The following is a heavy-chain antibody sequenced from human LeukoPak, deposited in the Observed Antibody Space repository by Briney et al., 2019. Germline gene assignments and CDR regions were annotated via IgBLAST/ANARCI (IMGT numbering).Heavy chain of an antibody. J-gene: IGHJ4*02. CDR2: ISGSGGST. V-gene: IGHV3-23*01. D-gene: IGHD3-22*01. CDR3: AKEYYDSSGYYPLNY. CDR1: GFTFSSYA. Sequence: PGGSLRLSCAASGFTFSSYAMSWVRQAPGKGLEWVSAISGSGGSTYYADSVKGRFTISRDSSKNTLYLQMNSLRAEDTAVYYCAKEYYDSSGYYPLNYWGQGTLVTVSS.